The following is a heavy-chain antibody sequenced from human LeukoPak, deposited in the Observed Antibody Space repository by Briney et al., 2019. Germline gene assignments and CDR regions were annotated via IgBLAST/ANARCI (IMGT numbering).Heavy chain of an antibody. CDR3: ARDQAATNTQVRFCLD. CDR2: ISAYNGNT. J-gene: IGHJ4*02. V-gene: IGHV1-18*01. D-gene: IGHD3-9*01. CDR1: RYTFTSYG. Sequence: VASVKVSCKASRYTFTSYGISWVRQAPGQGVEWMGWISAYNGNTNFAQKLQGRVTMTTDTSTSTAYMDLRSLRSDDTAVYYCARDQAATNTQVRFCLDWGQGTLVTVSS.